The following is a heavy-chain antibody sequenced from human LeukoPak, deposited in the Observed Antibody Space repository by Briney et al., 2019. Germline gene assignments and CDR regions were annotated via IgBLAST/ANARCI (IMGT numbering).Heavy chain of an antibody. D-gene: IGHD4-17*01. Sequence: SETLSLTCTVSGGSVSSGSYYWSWIRQPPGKGLEWIGYMYHGGSTYYNPSLEGRVTISVDRSKNQLSLKVSSVTAADTAVYYCASTNDFGDYMGAWGQGILVTVSS. V-gene: IGHV4-30-2*01. CDR1: GGSVSSGSYY. CDR2: MYHGGST. J-gene: IGHJ5*02. CDR3: ASTNDFGDYMGA.